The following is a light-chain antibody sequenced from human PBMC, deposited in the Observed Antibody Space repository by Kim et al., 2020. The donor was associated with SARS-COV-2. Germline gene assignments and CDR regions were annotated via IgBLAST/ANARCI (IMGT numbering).Light chain of an antibody. V-gene: IGKV3-20*01. CDR1: ESVSSGN. CDR2: GAS. Sequence: EIVLTQSPGTLSLSPGQGATLSCRASESVSSGNLAWYQQKPGQAPRLLIYGASSRATGIPDRFSGGGSGTDFTLTISRLEPEDFALYHCQQYADLPCTFGQGTKVEI. J-gene: IGKJ2*02. CDR3: QQYADLPCT.